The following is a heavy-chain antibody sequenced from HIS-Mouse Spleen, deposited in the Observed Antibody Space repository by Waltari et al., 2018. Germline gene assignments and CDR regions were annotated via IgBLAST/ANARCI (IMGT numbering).Heavy chain of an antibody. CDR2: IYPGDSHT. CDR3: ARQGSSSSGGDGLLDY. CDR1: GYSFTSYW. Sequence: EVQLVQSGAEVKKPGESLKISCKGSGYSFTSYWIGWVRQMPGKGLEWMGFIYPGDSHTRYSPSFQGQVTISADKSISTAYLQWSSLKASDTAMYYCARQGSSSSGGDGLLDYWGQGTLVTVSS. D-gene: IGHD6-6*01. V-gene: IGHV5-51*01. J-gene: IGHJ4*02.